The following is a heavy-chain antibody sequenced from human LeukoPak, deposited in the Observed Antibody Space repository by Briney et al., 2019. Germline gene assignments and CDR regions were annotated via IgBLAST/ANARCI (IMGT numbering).Heavy chain of an antibody. D-gene: IGHD2-8*02. Sequence: GGSLRLSCAASGFTFSDYYMSWIRQAPGRGLELVSYISGSRTYTNYADSVKGRFSISRDNAKNSVYLQMNSLRAGDTAIYYCARDRLVAIPSFQPMDVWGQGTTVTVSS. CDR2: ISGSRTYT. CDR3: ARDRLVAIPSFQPMDV. V-gene: IGHV3-11*05. CDR1: GFTFSDYY. J-gene: IGHJ6*02.